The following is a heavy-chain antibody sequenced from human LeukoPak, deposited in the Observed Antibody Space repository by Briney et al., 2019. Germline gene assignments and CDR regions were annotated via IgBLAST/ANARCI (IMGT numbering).Heavy chain of an antibody. CDR2: IYYSGSP. CDR3: ARGLTSYSRSSYWFDP. CDR1: RGSISSYY. J-gene: IGHJ5*02. V-gene: IGHV4-59*01. Sequence: SETLSLTCAVSRGSISSYYWSWIRQPPGKGLEWIGYIYYSGSPNYNPSLRSRVTISVDTSKNQFSLRLSSVTAADTAIYYCARGLTSYSRSSYWFDPWGQGTLVTVSS. D-gene: IGHD6-6*01.